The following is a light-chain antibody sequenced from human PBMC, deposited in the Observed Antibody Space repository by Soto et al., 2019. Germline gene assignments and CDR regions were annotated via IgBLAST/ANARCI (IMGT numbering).Light chain of an antibody. J-gene: IGKJ1*01. V-gene: IGKV3-15*01. CDR1: QFVSGR. CDR2: DTS. CDR3: QEYIQWPPGM. Sequence: MVVTQSPATLSASPGERVTLSCRASQFVSGRLAWYQRRPGQVVRLLIYDTSTRAPGISARFSGSGSGTEFTLTISSLQSEDFAVYYCQEYIQWPPGMFGPGTKVDIK.